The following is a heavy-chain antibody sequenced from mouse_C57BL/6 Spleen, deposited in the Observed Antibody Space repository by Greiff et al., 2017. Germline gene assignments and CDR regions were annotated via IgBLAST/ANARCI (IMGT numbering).Heavy chain of an antibody. CDR1: GYSITSGYY. D-gene: IGHD2-4*01. J-gene: IGHJ1*03. CDR3: ARAYYDYESYWYFDV. CDR2: ISYDGSN. Sequence: ESGPGLVKPSQSLSLTCSVTGYSITSGYYWNWIRQFPGNKLEWMGYISYDGSNNYNPSLKNRISITRDTSKNQFFLKLNSVTTEDTATYYCARAYYDYESYWYFDVWGTGTTVTVSS. V-gene: IGHV3-6*01.